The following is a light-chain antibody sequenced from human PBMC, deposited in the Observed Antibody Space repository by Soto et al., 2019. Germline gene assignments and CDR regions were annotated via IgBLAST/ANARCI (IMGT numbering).Light chain of an antibody. CDR2: SNN. V-gene: IGLV1-44*01. CDR3: AAWDDSLNGVV. CDR1: SSNIGSNT. J-gene: IGLJ2*01. Sequence: QSVLTQPPSASGTPGQRVTISCSGSSSNIGSNTVNWYQQLPGTAPQLLIYSNNQRPSGVPVRFSGSKSGTSASLATSGLQSEDEADYYCAAWDDSLNGVVFGGGTKLTVL.